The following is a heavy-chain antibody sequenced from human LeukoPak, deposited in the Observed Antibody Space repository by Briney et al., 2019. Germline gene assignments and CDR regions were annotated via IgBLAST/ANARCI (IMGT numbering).Heavy chain of an antibody. D-gene: IGHD6-19*01. Sequence: SETLSLTCTVSAGSISSSSYYRGSIRHPPGKRLEWIGRNNCSGSTYYMPSLKSRVTISVDTSKNQFSLKLSSVTAADPAVYCCARLRIEYSSAAVYGFMVVWGEGTTVTVSS. V-gene: IGHV4-39*01. CDR1: AGSISSSSYY. CDR2: NNCSGST. J-gene: IGHJ6*03. CDR3: ARLRIEYSSAAVYGFMVV.